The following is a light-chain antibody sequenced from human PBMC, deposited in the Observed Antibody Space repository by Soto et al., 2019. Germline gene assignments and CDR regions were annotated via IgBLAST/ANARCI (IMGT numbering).Light chain of an antibody. J-gene: IGLJ2*01. CDR2: SNN. CDR1: SSNIGAGYD. Sequence: QSVLTQPPSVSGSPGQRVTISCTGSSSNIGAGYDVHWYQQLPGTAPKLLIYSNNRRPSGVPDRFSGSKSDTAASLAITGLQAEDEADYYCQPYDIYLNGMWVFGGGTKVTVL. CDR3: QPYDIYLNGMWV. V-gene: IGLV1-40*01.